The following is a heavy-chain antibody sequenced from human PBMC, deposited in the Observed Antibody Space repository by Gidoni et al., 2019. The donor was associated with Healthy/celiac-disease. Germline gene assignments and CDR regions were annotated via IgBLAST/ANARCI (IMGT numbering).Heavy chain of an antibody. J-gene: IGHJ5*02. Sequence: QITLKESGPTLVKPTQTLTLTCTFSGFSLSTSGVGVGWIRQPPGKPLEWLALIYWDDDKRYSPSLKSRLTITKDTSKNQVVLTMTNMDPVDTATYYCAHGIAARPLLWSWFDPWGQGTLVTVSS. CDR1: GFSLSTSGVG. D-gene: IGHD6-6*01. CDR2: IYWDDDK. V-gene: IGHV2-5*02. CDR3: AHGIAARPLLWSWFDP.